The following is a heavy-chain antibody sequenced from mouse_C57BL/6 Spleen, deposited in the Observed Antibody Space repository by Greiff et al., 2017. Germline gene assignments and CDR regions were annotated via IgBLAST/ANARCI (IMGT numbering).Heavy chain of an antibody. CDR2: INPNCGTT. V-gene: IGHV1-39*01. CDR3: ARHSSYHDFDD. D-gene: IGHD1-1*01. Sequence: VQLQQSGPELVKPGASVKISCKASGYSFTDYNINWVKQSPGKGLEWLGVINPNCGTTNYNQKIKGKATLTVDHSSSTAYMQLNSLTSEDSAVYCGARHSSYHDFDDWGQGTMVTVSA. CDR1: GYSFTDYN. J-gene: IGHJ3*01.